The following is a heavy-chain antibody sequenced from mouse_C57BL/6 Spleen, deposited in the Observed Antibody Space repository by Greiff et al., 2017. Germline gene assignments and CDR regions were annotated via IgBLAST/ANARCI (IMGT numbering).Heavy chain of an antibody. CDR3: AFYDYHWYFDV. CDR1: GYTFTSYW. Sequence: QVQLQQPGAELVMPGASVKLSCKASGYTFTSYWMHWVKQRPGQGLEWIGEIDPSDSYTNYNQKFKGKSTLTVDKSSSTAYMQLSSLTSEDSAVYYCAFYDYHWYFDVWGTGTTVTVSS. D-gene: IGHD2-4*01. J-gene: IGHJ1*03. CDR2: IDPSDSYT. V-gene: IGHV1-69*01.